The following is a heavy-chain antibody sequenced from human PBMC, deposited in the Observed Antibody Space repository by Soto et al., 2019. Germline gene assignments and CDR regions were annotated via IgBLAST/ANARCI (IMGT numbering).Heavy chain of an antibody. CDR1: GFTFSSYA. J-gene: IGHJ4*02. V-gene: IGHV3-30-3*01. CDR3: ARGTAAAGSGIGLDY. CDR2: ISYDGSNK. Sequence: SGGSLRLSCAASGFTFSSYAMHWVRQAPGKGLEWVAVISYDGSNKYYADSVKGRFTISRDNSKNTLYLQMNSLRAEDTAVYYCARGTAAAGSGIGLDYWGQGTLVTVSS. D-gene: IGHD6-13*01.